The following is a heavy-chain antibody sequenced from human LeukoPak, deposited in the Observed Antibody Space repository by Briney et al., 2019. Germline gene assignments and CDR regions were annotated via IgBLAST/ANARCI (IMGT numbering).Heavy chain of an antibody. V-gene: IGHV4-39*07. CDR2: IYHSGST. CDR1: GGSIRSSSYY. CDR3: ARDFIGGLDY. J-gene: IGHJ4*02. Sequence: SETLSLTCTVSGGSIRSSSYYWGWIRQPPGKGLEWIGEIYHSGSTNYNPSLKSRVTISVDKSKNQFSLKLSSVTAADTAVYYCARDFIGGLDYWGQGTLVTVSS. D-gene: IGHD3-16*01.